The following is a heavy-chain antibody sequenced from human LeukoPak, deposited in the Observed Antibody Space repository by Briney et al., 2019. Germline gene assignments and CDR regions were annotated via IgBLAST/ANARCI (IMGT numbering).Heavy chain of an antibody. CDR3: AKDDTYYDSGIDY. Sequence: GGSLRLSCAASGFTFSSYWMHWVRQAPGMGLVWVSRINGDGTSTNCADSVKGRFTISRDNAKNTLYLQMNSLRTEDTALYYCAKDDTYYDSGIDYWGQGTLATVSS. CDR2: INGDGTST. V-gene: IGHV3-74*01. J-gene: IGHJ4*02. D-gene: IGHD3-22*01. CDR1: GFTFSSYW.